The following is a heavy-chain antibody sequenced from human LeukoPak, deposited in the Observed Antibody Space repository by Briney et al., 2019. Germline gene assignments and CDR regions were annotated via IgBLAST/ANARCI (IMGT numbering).Heavy chain of an antibody. CDR1: GFTFSSYS. CDR2: ISSSSSYI. CDR3: ARKGNGAFDI. V-gene: IGHV3-21*01. J-gene: IGHJ3*02. Sequence: GSLRLSCAASGFTFSSYSMNWVRQAPGKGLEWVSSISSSSSYIYYADSVKGRFTISRDNAKNSLYLQMNSLRAEDAAVYYCARKGNGAFDIWGQGTMVTVSS.